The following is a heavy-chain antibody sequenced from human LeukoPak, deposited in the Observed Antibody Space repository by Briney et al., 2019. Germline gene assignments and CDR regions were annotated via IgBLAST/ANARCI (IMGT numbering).Heavy chain of an antibody. Sequence: PSETLSLTCAVYGGSFSGYYWSWIRQPPGKGLEWIGEINHSGSTNYNPSLKSRVTISVDTSKNQFSLKLSSVTAADTAVYYCARQGGGFWYFDLWGRGTLVTVPS. D-gene: IGHD6-25*01. CDR3: ARQGGGFWYFDL. V-gene: IGHV4-34*01. J-gene: IGHJ2*01. CDR2: INHSGST. CDR1: GGSFSGYY.